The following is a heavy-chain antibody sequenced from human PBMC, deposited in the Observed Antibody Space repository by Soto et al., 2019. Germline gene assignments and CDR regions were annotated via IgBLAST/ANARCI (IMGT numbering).Heavy chain of an antibody. J-gene: IGHJ6*03. D-gene: IGHD3-3*01. V-gene: IGHV4-59*08. CDR2: IYYSGST. Sequence: SETLSLTCPVSGGSISSYYWSWIRQPPEKGLEWIGYIYYSGSTNYNPSLKSRVTISVDTSKNQFSLKLSSVTAADTAVYYCARHAVFLEWSNLYYYYYYMDVWGKGTTVTVSS. CDR3: ARHAVFLEWSNLYYYYYYMDV. CDR1: GGSISSYY.